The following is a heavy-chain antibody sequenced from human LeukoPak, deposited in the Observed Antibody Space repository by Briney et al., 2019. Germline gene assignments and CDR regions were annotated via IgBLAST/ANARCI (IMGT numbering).Heavy chain of an antibody. J-gene: IGHJ5*02. CDR1: GGSISSGSYY. D-gene: IGHD2-2*01. CDR3: ARAVVPAATKGVWFDP. Sequence: SETLSLTCTVSGGSISSGSYYWSWIRQPAGKGLEWIGRIYTSGSTNYNPSLKSRVTISVDTSKNQFSLRLSSVTAADTAVYYCARAVVPAATKGVWFDPWGQGTLVTVPS. V-gene: IGHV4-61*02. CDR2: IYTSGST.